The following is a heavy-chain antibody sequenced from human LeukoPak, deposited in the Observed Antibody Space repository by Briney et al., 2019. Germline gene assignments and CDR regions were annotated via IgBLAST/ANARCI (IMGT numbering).Heavy chain of an antibody. V-gene: IGHV4-61*08. CDR1: GGSISSGGYY. CDR3: ARGVYIAAAQYAY. Sequence: PSETLSLTCTVSGGSISSGGYYWSWIRQPPGKRLEWIGYIYYSGTTNYNPSLKSRVTISVDTSKNQFSLKLSSVTAADTAVYYCARGVYIAAAQYAYWGQGTLVTVSS. J-gene: IGHJ4*02. D-gene: IGHD6-13*01. CDR2: IYYSGTT.